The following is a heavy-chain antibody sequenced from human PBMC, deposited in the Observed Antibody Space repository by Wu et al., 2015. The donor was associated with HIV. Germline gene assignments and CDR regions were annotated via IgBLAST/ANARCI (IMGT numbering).Heavy chain of an antibody. J-gene: IGHJ1*01. CDR1: GYTFTGYY. D-gene: IGHD1-26*01. CDR2: INPNSGGT. CDR3: ARADVLIKYALGAGLH. V-gene: IGHV1-2*02. Sequence: QVQLVQSGAEVKKPGASVKVSCKASGYTFTGYYMHWVRQAPGQGLEWMGWINPNSGGTNYAQKFQGRVTMTRDTSISTAYMELSRLRSDDTAVYYCARADVLIKYALGAGLHWGQGTLVTVSS.